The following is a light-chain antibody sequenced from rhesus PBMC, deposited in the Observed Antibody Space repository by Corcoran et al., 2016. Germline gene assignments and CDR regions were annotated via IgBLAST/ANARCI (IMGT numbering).Light chain of an antibody. J-gene: IGKJ4*01. CDR2: DAS. CDR3: LQHNSSPLT. V-gene: IGKV1-28*03. Sequence: DIQMTQSPSSLSASVGDRVTVTCRASQGISSYLNWFQQKPGKAPKLLIYDASILESGVPSRFSGRGSGTVLTLTISSLQPEDFAAYYCLQHNSSPLTFGGGTKVEIK. CDR1: QGISSY.